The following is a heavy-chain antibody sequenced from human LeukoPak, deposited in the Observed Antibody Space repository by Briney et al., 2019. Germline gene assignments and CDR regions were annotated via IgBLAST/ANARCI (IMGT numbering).Heavy chain of an antibody. J-gene: IGHJ4*02. D-gene: IGHD3-3*01. CDR1: GYTLTELS. CDR3: ATDLPAPSIFGVVISS. V-gene: IGHV1-24*01. Sequence: ASVTVSYKVSGYTLTELSMHWVRQAPGTGLEWMGGFDPEDGETIYAQKFQGRVTMTEDTSTDTAYMELSSLKSEDTAVYYCATDLPAPSIFGVVISSWGQGTLVTVSS. CDR2: FDPEDGET.